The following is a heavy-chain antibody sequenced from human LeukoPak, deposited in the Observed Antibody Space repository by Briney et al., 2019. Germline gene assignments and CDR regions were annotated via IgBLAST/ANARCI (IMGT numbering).Heavy chain of an antibody. CDR2: ISSSSSYI. J-gene: IGHJ6*03. CDR1: GFTFSSYS. Sequence: PGGSLRLSCAASGFTFSSYSMNWVRQAPGKGLEWVSSISSSSSYIYYADSVKDRFTISRDNAKNSLYLQMNSLRAEDTAVYYCARVPNPGLSTNYYYYMDVWGKGTTVTVSS. CDR3: ARVPNPGLSTNYYYYMDV. V-gene: IGHV3-21*01. D-gene: IGHD3-3*02.